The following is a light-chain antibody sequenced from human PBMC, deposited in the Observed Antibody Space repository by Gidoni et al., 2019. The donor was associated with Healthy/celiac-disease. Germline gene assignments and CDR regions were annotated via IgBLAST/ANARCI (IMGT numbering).Light chain of an antibody. CDR3: QQYNNWPPWT. V-gene: IGKV3-15*01. J-gene: IGKJ1*01. CDR2: GAS. CDR1: QSGSSN. Sequence: IATSQSPATLSVSPGERATLSCRASQSGSSNLAWYQQKPGQAPRLLIYGASTRATGIPARFSGSGSGAEFTLTISSLQSEDFAVYYCQQYNNWPPWTFGQGTKVEIK.